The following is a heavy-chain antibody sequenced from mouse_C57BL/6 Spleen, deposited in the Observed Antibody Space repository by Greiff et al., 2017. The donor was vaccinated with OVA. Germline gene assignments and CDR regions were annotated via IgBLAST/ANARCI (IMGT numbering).Heavy chain of an antibody. J-gene: IGHJ3*01. CDR2: IYPGDGDT. D-gene: IGHD1-1*01. CDR3: ARSSYYCGRSDWFAY. V-gene: IGHV1-80*01. Sequence: QVQLQQSGAELVKPGASVKISCKASGYAFSSYWMNWVKQRPGKGLEWIGQIYPGDGDTNYNGKFKGKATLTADKSSSTAYMQLSSLTSEDSAVYFCARSSYYCGRSDWFAYWGQGTLVTVSA. CDR1: GYAFSSYW.